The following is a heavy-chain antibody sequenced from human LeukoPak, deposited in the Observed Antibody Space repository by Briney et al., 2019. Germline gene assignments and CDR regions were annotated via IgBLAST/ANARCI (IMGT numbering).Heavy chain of an antibody. J-gene: IGHJ6*02. Sequence: GESLKISCKGSGYSFTSYWIGWVRQMPGKGLEWMGFIYPGDSDTRYSPSFQGQVTISADKSISTAYLQWSSLKASDTAMYYCARRIAAAGHYYYYGMDVWGQGTTVTVSS. V-gene: IGHV5-51*01. CDR3: ARRIAAAGHYYYYGMDV. D-gene: IGHD6-13*01. CDR2: IYPGDSDT. CDR1: GYSFTSYW.